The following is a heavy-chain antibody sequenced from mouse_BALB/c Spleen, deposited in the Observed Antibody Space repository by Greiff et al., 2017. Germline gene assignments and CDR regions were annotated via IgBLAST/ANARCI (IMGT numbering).Heavy chain of an antibody. CDR1: GYSITSGYY. J-gene: IGHJ2*01. CDR2: ISYDGSN. CDR3: ARDRYLDY. Sequence: EVQLQQSGPGLVKPSQSLSLTCSVTGYSITSGYYWNWIRQFPGNKLEWMGYISYDGSNNYNPSLKNRISITRDTSKNQFFLKLNSVTTEDTATYYCARDRYLDYWGQGTTRTVSS. V-gene: IGHV3-6*02.